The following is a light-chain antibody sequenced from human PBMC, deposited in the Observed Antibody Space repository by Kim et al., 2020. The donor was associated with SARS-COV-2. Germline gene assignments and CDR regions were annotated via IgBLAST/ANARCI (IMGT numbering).Light chain of an antibody. J-gene: IGLJ2*01. CDR2: GTN. CDR3: QSRDSGGNVV. V-gene: IGLV3-19*01. Sequence: SSELTQDPAVSVALGQTVRITCQGDSLRSYYATWYQQKPRQAPILVIYGTNNRPSGIPDRFSGSASGNTASLTISGAQAEDEADFYCQSRDSGGNVVFGGGTQL. CDR1: SLRSYY.